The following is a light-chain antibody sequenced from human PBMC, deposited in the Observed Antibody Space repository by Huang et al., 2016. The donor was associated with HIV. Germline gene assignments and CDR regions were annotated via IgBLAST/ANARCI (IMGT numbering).Light chain of an antibody. Sequence: EIVLTQSPGALSLSPGESATLSCRANQNISNNDLAWYQQKPGQAPSRLIDVAARRATGVPDRFSGSGSGTEFTLTITRLGPEDCAVFFCQQYDSSPTTFGQGTNLEIK. J-gene: IGKJ2*01. CDR1: QNISNND. V-gene: IGKV3-20*01. CDR2: VAA. CDR3: QQYDSSPTT.